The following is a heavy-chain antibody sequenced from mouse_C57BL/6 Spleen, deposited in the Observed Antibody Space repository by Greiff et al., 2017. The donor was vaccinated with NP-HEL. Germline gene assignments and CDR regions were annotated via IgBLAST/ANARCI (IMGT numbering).Heavy chain of an antibody. J-gene: IGHJ3*01. CDR2: IYPGDGDT. V-gene: IGHV1-80*01. CDR1: GYAFSSYW. D-gene: IGHD1-1*01. Sequence: QVQLKESGAELVKPGASVKISCKASGYAFSSYWMNWVKQRPGKGLEWIGQIYPGDGDTNYNGKFKGKATLTADKSSSTAYMQLSSLTSEDSAVYFCARGGVYYWAYWGQGTLVTVSA. CDR3: ARGGVYYWAY.